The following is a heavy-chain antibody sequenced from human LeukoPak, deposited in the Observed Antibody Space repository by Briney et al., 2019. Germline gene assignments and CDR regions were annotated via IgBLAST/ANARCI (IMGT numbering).Heavy chain of an antibody. CDR1: GCTFSNYA. V-gene: IGHV3-23*01. J-gene: IGHJ4*02. D-gene: IGHD2-2*01. Sequence: GGSLRLSCEASGCTFSNYAMSWVRQAPGKGLEWVSVISGSGDRTHYADSVKGRFTISRDNSKNTLYLQMNSLRAEDTAVYYCAKSIVVVAAALDYWGQGTLVTVSS. CDR3: AKSIVVVAAALDY. CDR2: ISGSGDRT.